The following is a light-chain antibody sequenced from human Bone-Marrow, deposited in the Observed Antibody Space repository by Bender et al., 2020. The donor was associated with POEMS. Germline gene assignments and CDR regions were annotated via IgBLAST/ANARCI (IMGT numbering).Light chain of an antibody. J-gene: IGLJ2*01. V-gene: IGLV3-1*01. Sequence: SYELTQPPSVSVSPGQTASITCSGYELGERDVSWYQQKPGQSPVLVIYQDTKRPSGIPERFSGSNSGNTATLTISGTQAMDEADYYCQAWDTYSVIFGGGTKLTVL. CDR3: QAWDTYSVI. CDR2: QDT. CDR1: ELGERD.